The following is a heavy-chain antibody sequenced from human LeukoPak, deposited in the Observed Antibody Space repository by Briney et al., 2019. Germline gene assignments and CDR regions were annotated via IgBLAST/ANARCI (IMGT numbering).Heavy chain of an antibody. D-gene: IGHD1-26*01. J-gene: IGHJ3*02. CDR2: MNPNSGNT. V-gene: IGHV1-8*01. CDR1: GYTSTSYD. Sequence: ASVKVYCKASGYTSTSYDINWVRQATGQGLEWMGWMNPNSGNTGYAQKFQGRVTMTRNTSISTAYMELSSLRSEDTAVYYCAREWELRPQGAFDIWGQGTMVTVSS. CDR3: AREWELRPQGAFDI.